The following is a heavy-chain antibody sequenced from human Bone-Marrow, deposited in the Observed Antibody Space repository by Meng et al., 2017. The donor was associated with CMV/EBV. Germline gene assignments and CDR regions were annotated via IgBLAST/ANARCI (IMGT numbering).Heavy chain of an antibody. CDR2: INPNSGGT. CDR3: ARVASEKGAAGLMDV. V-gene: IGHV1-2*02. CDR1: GYTFTSYY. J-gene: IGHJ6*02. Sequence: ASVKVSCKASGYTFTSYYMHWVRQAPGQGLEWMGWINPNSGGTNYAQKFQGRVTMTRDTSISTAYMELSRLRSDDTAVYYCARVASEKGAAGLMDVWGQGTTVTVSS. D-gene: IGHD2-15*01.